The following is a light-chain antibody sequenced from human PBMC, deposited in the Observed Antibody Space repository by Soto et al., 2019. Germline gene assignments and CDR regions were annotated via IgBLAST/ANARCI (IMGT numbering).Light chain of an antibody. CDR2: EVS. V-gene: IGLV2-23*02. J-gene: IGLJ2*01. CDR1: SSVVGSYNL. CDR3: CSYAGSPHVV. Sequence: QSVLTQPASVSGTPGQSITISCTGTSSVVGSYNLVSWYQQHPGKAPKLVIYEVSKRPSGVSNRFSGSKSGNTASLTISGLQAEDEADYYCCSYAGSPHVVFGGGTKVTVL.